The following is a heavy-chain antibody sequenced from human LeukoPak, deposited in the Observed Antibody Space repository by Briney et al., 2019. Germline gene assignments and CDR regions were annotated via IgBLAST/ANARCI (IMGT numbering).Heavy chain of an antibody. CDR2: IWYDGSNK. CDR3: ARNQGYYDSSGYYYAGDYYYGMDV. CDR1: GFTFSSYG. D-gene: IGHD3-22*01. J-gene: IGHJ6*02. Sequence: PGRSLRLSCAASGFTFSSYGMHWVRQAPGKGLEWVAVIWYDGSNKYYADSVKGRFTISRDNSKNTLYLQMNSLRAEDTAVYYCARNQGYYDSSGYYYAGDYYYGMDVWGQGTTVTVSS. V-gene: IGHV3-33*01.